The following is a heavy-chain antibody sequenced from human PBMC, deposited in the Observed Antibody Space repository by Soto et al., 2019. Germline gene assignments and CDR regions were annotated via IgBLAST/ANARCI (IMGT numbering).Heavy chain of an antibody. D-gene: IGHD3-10*01. V-gene: IGHV4-59*08. CDR3: ARHNYGSGSTYFDY. CDR1: GGSLSGVY. J-gene: IGHJ4*02. Sequence: PSETLSLTCTVSGGSLSGVYWSWLRQPPGKGLEWIGYMYYTGSTYYNPSLKSRVTISVDTSKNQFSLKLTSVTAADTAVYYCARHNYGSGSTYFDYWGQGTLVTVSS. CDR2: MYYTGST.